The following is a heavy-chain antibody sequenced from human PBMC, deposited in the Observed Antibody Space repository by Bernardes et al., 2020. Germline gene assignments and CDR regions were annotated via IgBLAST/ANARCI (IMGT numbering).Heavy chain of an antibody. J-gene: IGHJ6*03. CDR1: GGSISSYY. D-gene: IGHD3-10*01. Sequence: SETLSLTCTVSGGSISSYYWSWIRQPPGKGLEWIGYIYYSGTTNYNPSLKSRVTISVDSSKNQFFLKLTSVTAADTAVYYCARGATYYFAYYYMVVWGKGTTVTVSS. V-gene: IGHV4-59*01. CDR2: IYYSGTT. CDR3: ARGATYYFAYYYMVV.